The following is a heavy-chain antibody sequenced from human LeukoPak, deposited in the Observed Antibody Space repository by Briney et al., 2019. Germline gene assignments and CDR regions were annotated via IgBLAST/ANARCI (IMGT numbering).Heavy chain of an antibody. V-gene: IGHV3-30-3*01. CDR2: ISYDRSNK. Sequence: PGRSLRLSCAASGFTFSSYAMHWVRQAPGKGLESVAVISYDRSNKYYADSVKGRFTIYRDNSKNTLYLQMNSLRAEDTAVYYCASSYSNYEDWFDSWGQGTLVSVSS. J-gene: IGHJ5*01. CDR3: ASSYSNYEDWFDS. CDR1: GFTFSSYA. D-gene: IGHD4-11*01.